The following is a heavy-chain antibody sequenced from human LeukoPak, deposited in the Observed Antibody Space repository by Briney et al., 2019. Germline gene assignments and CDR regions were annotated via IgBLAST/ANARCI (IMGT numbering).Heavy chain of an antibody. CDR2: ISGSGGST. Sequence: PGGSLRLSCAASGFTFSSYAMSWVRQAPGKGLEWVSAISGSGGSTYYADSVEGRFTISRDNSKNTLYLQMNSLRAEDTAVYYCAKAKGYYGSGSYIDYWGQGTLVTVSS. D-gene: IGHD3-10*01. CDR1: GFTFSSYA. CDR3: AKAKGYYGSGSYIDY. V-gene: IGHV3-23*01. J-gene: IGHJ4*02.